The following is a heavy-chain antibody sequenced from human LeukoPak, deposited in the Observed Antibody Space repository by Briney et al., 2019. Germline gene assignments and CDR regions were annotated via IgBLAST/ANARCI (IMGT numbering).Heavy chain of an antibody. Sequence: GGSLRLSCAASGFTFSSNEMNCVRQAPGTGLEWVSYISSSGSTIYYADSVKGGFTISRDNAKNSLYLQMNSLRAEDTAVYYCARDVAPIDYWGQGALVTVSS. J-gene: IGHJ4*02. V-gene: IGHV3-48*03. CDR1: GFTFSSNE. CDR3: ARDVAPIDY. CDR2: ISSSGSTI.